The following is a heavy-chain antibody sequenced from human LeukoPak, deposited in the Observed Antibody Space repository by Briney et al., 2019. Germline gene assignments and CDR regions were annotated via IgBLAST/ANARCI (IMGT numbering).Heavy chain of an antibody. Sequence: GASVKVSCKASGYTFTGYYMHWVRQAPGQGLAWMGWINPNSGGTNYAQKFQGRVTMTSDTSISTAYMELSRLRSDDTAVYCCARRTVVTPGAFDIWGQGTMVTVSS. CDR1: GYTFTGYY. V-gene: IGHV1-2*02. D-gene: IGHD4-23*01. CDR3: ARRTVVTPGAFDI. CDR2: INPNSGGT. J-gene: IGHJ3*02.